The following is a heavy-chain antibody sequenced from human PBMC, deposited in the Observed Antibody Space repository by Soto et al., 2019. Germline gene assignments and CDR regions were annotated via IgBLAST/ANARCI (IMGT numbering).Heavy chain of an antibody. D-gene: IGHD3-10*01. CDR2: IIHSEST. V-gene: IGHV4-34*12. CDR3: ASIGGFIWFGESLYGMDV. Sequence: KPSETLSLTCSVYGGSFSAYYWSWVRQPPGKGLEWIGEIIHSESTKYNPSLKSRVTVSVDTSKNQFSLKLSSVTAADTAVYYCASIGGFIWFGESLYGMDVWGQGTTVTVSS. J-gene: IGHJ6*02. CDR1: GGSFSAYY.